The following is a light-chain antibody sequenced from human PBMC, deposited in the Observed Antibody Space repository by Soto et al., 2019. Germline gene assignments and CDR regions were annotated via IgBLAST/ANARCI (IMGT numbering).Light chain of an antibody. CDR1: QSISSW. CDR2: DAS. CDR3: QQYNSYPWT. J-gene: IGKJ1*01. Sequence: DIQMTQSPSTLSASVGDRVTITCRASQSISSWLAWYQQKPGKAPKLLIYDASSLEGGVPSSFSGSGSGTEFTLTISSLQTDDFATYYGQQYNSYPWTFGKGTKVEIK. V-gene: IGKV1-5*01.